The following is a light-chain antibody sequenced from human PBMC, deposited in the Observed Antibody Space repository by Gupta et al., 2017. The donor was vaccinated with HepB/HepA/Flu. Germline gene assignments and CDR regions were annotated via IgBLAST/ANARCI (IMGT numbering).Light chain of an antibody. CDR1: QSISSY. J-gene: IGKJ4*01. CDR2: AAS. Sequence: DIKMTQSPSSLSASVGDRVTITCRASQSISSYLNWFQQKPGKAPQLLIYAASTLQSGVPSRFSCSGSGTDFTLTISSLQPEDSATYYCQQSSYTPLTFGGGTRVEIK. V-gene: IGKV1-39*01. CDR3: QQSSYTPLT.